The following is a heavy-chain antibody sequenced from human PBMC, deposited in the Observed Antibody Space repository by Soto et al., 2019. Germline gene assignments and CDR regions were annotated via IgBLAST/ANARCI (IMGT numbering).Heavy chain of an antibody. CDR3: AKEGYITMIVVVITTGGFDY. D-gene: IGHD3-22*01. CDR2: ISGSGGST. V-gene: IGHV3-23*01. J-gene: IGHJ4*02. CDR1: GFTFSSYA. Sequence: GGSLRLSCAASGFTFSSYAMSWVRQAPGKGLEWVSAISGSGGSTYYADSVKGRFTISRDNSKNTLYLQMNSLRAEDTAVYYCAKEGYITMIVVVITTGGFDYWGQGTLVTVSS.